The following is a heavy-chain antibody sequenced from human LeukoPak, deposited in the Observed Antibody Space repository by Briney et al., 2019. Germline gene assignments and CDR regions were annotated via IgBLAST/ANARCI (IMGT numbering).Heavy chain of an antibody. CDR1: GFTFSSYG. Sequence: PGGSLRLSCAASGFTFSSYGMHWVRQTPGKGLEWVAFIRFDGTNKYYADSVKGRFTISRDNSKNTLYLQMNSLRAEDTAVYYCARVKQRLVRLLGRDSTYNYYYYTDVWGKGTTVTVSS. D-gene: IGHD6-13*01. CDR3: ARVKQRLVRLLGRDSTYNYYYYTDV. J-gene: IGHJ6*03. V-gene: IGHV3-30*02. CDR2: IRFDGTNK.